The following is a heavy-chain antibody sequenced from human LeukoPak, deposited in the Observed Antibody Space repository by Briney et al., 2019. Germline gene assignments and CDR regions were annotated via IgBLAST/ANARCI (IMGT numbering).Heavy chain of an antibody. CDR1: GFTFSSCG. CDR3: ASDYYDSSGRNY. Sequence: GGSLRLSCAASGFTFSSCGFNWVRQAPGKGLEWVSAISASGGSTYYADSVKGRFTISRDNSKNTLYLQMNSLRAEDTAVYYCASDYYDSSGRNYWGQGTLVTVSS. V-gene: IGHV3-23*01. D-gene: IGHD3-22*01. J-gene: IGHJ4*02. CDR2: ISASGGST.